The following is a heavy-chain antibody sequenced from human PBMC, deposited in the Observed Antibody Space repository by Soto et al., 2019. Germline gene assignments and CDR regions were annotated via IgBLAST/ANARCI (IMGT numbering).Heavy chain of an antibody. Sequence: GGSLRLSCAASGLTFSSYAMSWVRQAPGKGLEWVSAISGSGGSTYCADSVKGRFTISRDNSKNTLYLQMNSLRAEDTAVYYCAKYSGSYYPHYWGQGTLVTVSS. CDR2: ISGSGGST. CDR3: AKYSGSYYPHY. CDR1: GLTFSSYA. D-gene: IGHD1-26*01. J-gene: IGHJ4*02. V-gene: IGHV3-23*01.